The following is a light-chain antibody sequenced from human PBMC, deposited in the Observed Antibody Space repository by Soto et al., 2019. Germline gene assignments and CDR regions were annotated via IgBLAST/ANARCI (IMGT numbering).Light chain of an antibody. V-gene: IGLV1-40*01. CDR2: DNN. CDR1: SSNIGARYD. CDR3: QSFDSSLRGWV. J-gene: IGLJ3*02. Sequence: QSVLTQPPSVSGAPGQTVAISCTGSSSNIGARYDVHWYRQLPGTAPKLLIYDNNNRPSGVPDRFSGSKSGTSASLAISGLQAEDEADYYCQSFDSSLRGWVFGGWTKVTVL.